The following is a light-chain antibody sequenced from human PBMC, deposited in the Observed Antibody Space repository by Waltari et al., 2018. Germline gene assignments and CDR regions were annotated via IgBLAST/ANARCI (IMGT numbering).Light chain of an antibody. J-gene: IGKJ1*01. CDR3: QQYQSFPWT. CDR1: QSVLFTPTNKNY. Sequence: DIVMTQSPDSLAVSLGERATINCKSSQSVLFTPTNKNYLAWYQQKPRQPPKLLIYWAATRESGVPDGFSGSVSGTDFTLTISSLQAEDVAVYYCQQYQSFPWTFGQGTKVEIK. CDR2: WAA. V-gene: IGKV4-1*01.